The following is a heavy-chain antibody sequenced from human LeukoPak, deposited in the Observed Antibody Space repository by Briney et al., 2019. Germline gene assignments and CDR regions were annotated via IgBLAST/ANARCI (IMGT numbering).Heavy chain of an antibody. Sequence: SETLSLTCAVYGGSFSGYYWSWIRQPPGKGLEWIGEINHSGSTNYNPSLKSRVTISVDTSKNQFSLKLSSVTAADTAVYYCASAESYSYGLEYDYWGQGTLVTVSS. CDR3: ASAESYSYGLEYDY. CDR1: GGSFSGYY. V-gene: IGHV4-34*01. J-gene: IGHJ4*02. CDR2: INHSGST. D-gene: IGHD5-18*01.